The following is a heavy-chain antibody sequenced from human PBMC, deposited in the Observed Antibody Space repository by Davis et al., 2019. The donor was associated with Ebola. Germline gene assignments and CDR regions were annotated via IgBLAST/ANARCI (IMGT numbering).Heavy chain of an antibody. D-gene: IGHD1-14*01. CDR1: GGSISSGGYY. CDR2: IYYSGST. J-gene: IGHJ6*03. V-gene: IGHV4-61*08. CDR3: TGRTTSYYYYYMDV. Sequence: PSETLSLTCTVSGGSISSGGYYWSWIRQPPGKGLEWIGYIYYSGSTNYNPSLKSRVTISVDTSKNQFSLKLSSVTAADTAVYYCTGRTTSYYYYYMDVWGKGTTVTVSS.